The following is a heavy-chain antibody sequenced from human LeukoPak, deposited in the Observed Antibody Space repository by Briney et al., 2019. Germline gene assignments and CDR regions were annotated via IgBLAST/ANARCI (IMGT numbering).Heavy chain of an antibody. CDR3: ACMVRGVMWLFH. D-gene: IGHD3-10*01. V-gene: IGHV4-59*01. Sequence: PSETLSLTCTVSGGSISSYYWSWIRQPPGKGLEWIGYIYYSGSTNYNPSLKSRVTISVDTSKNQFSLKLSSVTAADTAVYYCACMVRGVMWLFHWGQGTLVTVSS. CDR2: IYYSGST. CDR1: GGSISSYY. J-gene: IGHJ4*02.